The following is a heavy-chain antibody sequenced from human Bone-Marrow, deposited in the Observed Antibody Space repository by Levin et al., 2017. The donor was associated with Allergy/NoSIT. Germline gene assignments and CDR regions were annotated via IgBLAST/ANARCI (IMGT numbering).Heavy chain of an antibody. CDR1: GYTFTDFY. CDR3: ARSVNEYTYGVQY. CDR2: INPDSGDT. V-gene: IGHV1-2*02. Sequence: ASVKVSCKASGYTFTDFYLHWVRQAPGQGLEWVGWINPDSGDTNFAQKFQGRVTMPRDTSISTSYLELTRVRSDDTAIYYCARSVNEYTYGVQYWGQGTRVTVSS. J-gene: IGHJ4*02. D-gene: IGHD5-18*01.